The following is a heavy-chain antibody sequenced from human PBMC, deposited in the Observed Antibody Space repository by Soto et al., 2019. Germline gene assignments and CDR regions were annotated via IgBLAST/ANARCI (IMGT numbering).Heavy chain of an antibody. Sequence: VQLVESGGGVVQPGRSLRLSCAASGFTFSDYAMHWVRQAPGKGLEWVAVVSHDGRNTHYADSVKGRFTISRDSSKNMVSLEMISLGAEDTAVYYCAKGGRQWLVTSDFNYWGQGALVTVSS. D-gene: IGHD6-19*01. V-gene: IGHV3-30*18. CDR3: AKGGRQWLVTSDFNY. CDR1: GFTFSDYA. J-gene: IGHJ4*02. CDR2: VSHDGRNT.